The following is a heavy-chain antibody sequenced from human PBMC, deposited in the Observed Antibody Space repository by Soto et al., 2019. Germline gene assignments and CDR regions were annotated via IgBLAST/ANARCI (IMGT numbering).Heavy chain of an antibody. V-gene: IGHV4-59*01. Sequence: SETLSLICTVSGGSISSYYWSWIRQPPGKGLEWIGYIYYSGSTNYNPSLKSRVTISVDTSKNQFSLKLSSVTAADTAVYYCGRDKNAGFDYWGQGTLVTVSS. J-gene: IGHJ4*02. CDR1: GGSISSYY. CDR2: IYYSGST. CDR3: GRDKNAGFDY.